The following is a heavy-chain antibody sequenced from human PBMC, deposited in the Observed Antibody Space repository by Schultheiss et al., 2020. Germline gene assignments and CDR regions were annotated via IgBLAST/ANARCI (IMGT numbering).Heavy chain of an antibody. J-gene: IGHJ4*02. CDR2: IYYSGST. CDR1: GGSISSGSYY. D-gene: IGHD4-11*01. Sequence: SETLSLTCTVSGGSISSGSYYWGWIRQPPGKGLEWIGYIYYSGSTYYNPSLKSRVTISVDTSKNQFSLKLSSVTAADTAVYYCARVRYSNYLYYFDYWGQGTLVTVSS. CDR3: ARVRYSNYLYYFDY. V-gene: IGHV4-31*03.